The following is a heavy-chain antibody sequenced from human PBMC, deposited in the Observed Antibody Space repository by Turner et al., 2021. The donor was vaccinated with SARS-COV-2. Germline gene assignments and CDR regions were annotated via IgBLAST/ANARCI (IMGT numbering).Heavy chain of an antibody. D-gene: IGHD3-10*01. CDR2: ISAYNGYT. Sequence: QVQLVQSGAEVKKPGASLKVSCKASGYTFTSYGISWVRQAPGQGLEWMGWISAYNGYTNYAQKLQGRVTMTTDTSTSTAYMELRSLRSDDTAVYYCSRAYGSGSYGHYYGIDVWGQGTTVTVSS. CDR3: SRAYGSGSYGHYYGIDV. V-gene: IGHV1-18*01. J-gene: IGHJ6*02. CDR1: GYTFTSYG.